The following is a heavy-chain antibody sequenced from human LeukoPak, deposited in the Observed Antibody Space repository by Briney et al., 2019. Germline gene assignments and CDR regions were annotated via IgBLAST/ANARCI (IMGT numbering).Heavy chain of an antibody. Sequence: PGGSLRLSCAASGFTFDDYAMHWVRQAPGKGLEWVSGISWNSGSIGYADSVKGRFTISRDNAKNSLYQQMNSLRAEDTALYYCASFDSGWTPLDAFDIWGQGTMVTVSS. V-gene: IGHV3-9*01. CDR2: ISWNSGSI. CDR1: GFTFDDYA. D-gene: IGHD6-19*01. CDR3: ASFDSGWTPLDAFDI. J-gene: IGHJ3*02.